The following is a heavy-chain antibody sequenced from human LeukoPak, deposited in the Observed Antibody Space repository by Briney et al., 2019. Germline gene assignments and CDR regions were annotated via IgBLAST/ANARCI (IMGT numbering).Heavy chain of an antibody. V-gene: IGHV1-24*01. CDR2: FDPEDGET. CDR3: ATVRAYYDILTGYKD. J-gene: IGHJ4*02. Sequence: ASVKVSCKVSGYTLTELSMHWVRQAPGKGLEWMGGFDPEDGETIYAQKFQGRVTMAEDTSTDTAYMELSSLRSEDTAVYYCATVRAYYDILTGYKDWGQGTLVTVSS. CDR1: GYTLTELS. D-gene: IGHD3-9*01.